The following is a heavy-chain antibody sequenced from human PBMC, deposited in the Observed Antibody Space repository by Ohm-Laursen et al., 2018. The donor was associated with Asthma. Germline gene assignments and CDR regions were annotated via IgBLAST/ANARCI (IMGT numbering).Heavy chain of an antibody. CDR2: IHYSGST. CDR3: ARARGYGDGFPFDY. CDR1: GGSISGYY. Sequence: GTLSLTCPVSGGSISGYYWNWIRLPPGKGLEWIGYIHYSGSTNYNPSLKSRVTISVDTSKTQFSLKLRSMTAADTAVYYCARARGYGDGFPFDYWGQGTLVTVSS. V-gene: IGHV4-59*01. J-gene: IGHJ4*02. D-gene: IGHD2-15*01.